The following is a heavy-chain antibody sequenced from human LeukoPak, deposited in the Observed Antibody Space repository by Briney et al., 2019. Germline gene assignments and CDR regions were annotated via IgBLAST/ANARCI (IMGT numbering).Heavy chain of an antibody. CDR2: INHIGST. J-gene: IGHJ4*02. CDR3: ADGQWLDY. V-gene: IGHV4-34*01. CDR1: GVSFRGYY. D-gene: IGHD6-19*01. Sequence: SETLSLTCAVCGVSFRGYYWSWMRQPPGKGREWMGEINHIGSTNYTPSPKSRFTISVDTSKNQFSLKLSSVTAADTAVYYCADGQWLDYWGQGTLVTVSS.